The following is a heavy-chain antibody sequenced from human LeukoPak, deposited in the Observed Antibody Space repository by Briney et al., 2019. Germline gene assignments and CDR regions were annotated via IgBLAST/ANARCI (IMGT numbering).Heavy chain of an antibody. V-gene: IGHV3-48*04. Sequence: GGSLRLSCEASGFTFSTYTMIWVRQAPGKGLEWVSYISSSSGTIYYADSVKGRFTVSRDNAKNSLYLQMNSPRAEDTALYYCVRPHFPAFVHFDLWGQGTMVTVSS. J-gene: IGHJ3*01. CDR1: GFTFSTYT. D-gene: IGHD6-6*01. CDR3: VRPHFPAFVHFDL. CDR2: ISSSSGTI.